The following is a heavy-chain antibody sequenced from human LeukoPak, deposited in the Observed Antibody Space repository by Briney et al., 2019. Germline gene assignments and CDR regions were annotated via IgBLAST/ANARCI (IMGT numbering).Heavy chain of an antibody. CDR2: ISGSGGST. Sequence: TGGSLRLSCAVSGFTFSSYAMSWVRQAPGKGLEWVSGISGSGGSTYYADSVKGRFTISRDNSKNTLYLQMNSLRAEDTAVYHCARRYCSSTSCWGAAFDIWGQGTMVTVSS. J-gene: IGHJ3*02. CDR1: GFTFSSYA. CDR3: ARRYCSSTSCWGAAFDI. V-gene: IGHV3-23*01. D-gene: IGHD2-2*01.